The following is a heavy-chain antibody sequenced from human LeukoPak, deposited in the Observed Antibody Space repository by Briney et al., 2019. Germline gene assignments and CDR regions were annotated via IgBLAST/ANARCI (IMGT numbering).Heavy chain of an antibody. D-gene: IGHD1-1*01. CDR3: ARLTRRSGNYFEN. CDR2: IYYSGST. CDR1: GGSISSYY. V-gene: IGHV4-59*01. Sequence: SETLSLTCTVSGGSISSYYWSWIRRPPEKGLEWIGYIYYSGSTNYNPSLKSRVTIPVDTSKNQFSLKLSSVTAADTAVYYCARLTRRSGNYFENWGQGTLVTVSS. J-gene: IGHJ4*02.